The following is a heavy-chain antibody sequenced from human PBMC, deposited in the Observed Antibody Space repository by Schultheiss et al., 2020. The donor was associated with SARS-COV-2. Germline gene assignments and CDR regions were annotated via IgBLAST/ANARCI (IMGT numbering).Heavy chain of an antibody. D-gene: IGHD6-13*01. CDR3: AVTWGSTWYYFDS. CDR1: GFTFSSYA. J-gene: IGHJ4*02. Sequence: GGSLRLSCAASGFTFSSYAMSWVRQAPGKGLEWVSSISGSGGRTYYTDSLQGRSTISRDDAENSLYLQMNSLRIEDTAVYYCAVTWGSTWYYFDSWGQGTLVTVSS. V-gene: IGHV3-23*01. CDR2: ISGSGGRT.